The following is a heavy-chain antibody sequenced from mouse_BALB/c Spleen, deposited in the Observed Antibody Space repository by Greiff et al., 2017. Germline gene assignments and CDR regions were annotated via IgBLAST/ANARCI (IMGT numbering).Heavy chain of an antibody. Sequence: EVQLQESGGDLVKPGGSLKLSCAASGFTFSSYAMSWVRQSPEKRLEWVAEISSGGSYTYYPDTVTGRFTISRDNAKNTLYLEMSSLRSEDTAMYYCAFYYRYDGAMDYWGQGTSVTVSS. V-gene: IGHV5-9-4*01. J-gene: IGHJ4*01. CDR1: GFTFSSYA. CDR2: ISSGGSYT. CDR3: AFYYRYDGAMDY. D-gene: IGHD2-14*01.